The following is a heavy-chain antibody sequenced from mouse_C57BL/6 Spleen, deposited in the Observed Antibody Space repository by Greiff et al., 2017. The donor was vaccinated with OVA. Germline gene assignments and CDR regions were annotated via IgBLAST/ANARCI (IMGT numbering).Heavy chain of an antibody. CDR1: GFTFSSYG. CDR2: ISSGGSYT. V-gene: IGHV5-6*01. J-gene: IGHJ2*01. D-gene: IGHD4-1*01. Sequence: VQLKQSGGDLVKPGGSLKLSCAASGFTFSSYGMSWVRQTPDTRLEWVATISSGGSYTYYPDSVKGRFTISRDHAKNTLYLQRSSLKSEDTAMYYCARHERSWEGTLGYWGQGTTLTVSS. CDR3: ARHERSWEGTLGY.